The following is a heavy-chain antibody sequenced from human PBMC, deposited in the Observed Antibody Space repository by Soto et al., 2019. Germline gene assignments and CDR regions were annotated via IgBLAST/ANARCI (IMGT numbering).Heavy chain of an antibody. CDR3: AKDLSVPWPSQPLFDY. V-gene: IGHV3-23*01. D-gene: IGHD3-10*02. J-gene: IGHJ4*02. CDR2: ISGSGGST. CDR1: GFTFSSYA. Sequence: PGGSLRRSCAASGFTFSSYAMSWIRQAPGEGLEWVSAISGSGGSTYYADSVKGRFTISRDNSKNTLYLQMNSLRAEDTAVYYCAKDLSVPWPSQPLFDYWGQGTLVTVSS.